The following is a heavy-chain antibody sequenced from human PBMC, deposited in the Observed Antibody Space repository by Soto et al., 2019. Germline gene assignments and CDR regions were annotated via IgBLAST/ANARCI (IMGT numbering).Heavy chain of an antibody. V-gene: IGHV3-30*18. CDR3: AKDEAVGGTLGLFDY. D-gene: IGHD1-26*01. Sequence: QVQLVESGGGAVQPGESLRLSCVASGFDFTYYAMHWVRQAPGKGLESVAVMSSDGSKIHHTDSVKGRFTISRDNSKNTLYLQMNSLRKEDTAVYFCAKDEAVGGTLGLFDYWGQGTLVSVSS. CDR2: MSSDGSKI. J-gene: IGHJ4*02. CDR1: GFDFTYYA.